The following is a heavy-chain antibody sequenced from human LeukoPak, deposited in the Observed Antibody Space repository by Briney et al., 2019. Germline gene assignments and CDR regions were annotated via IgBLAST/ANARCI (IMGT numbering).Heavy chain of an antibody. CDR2: ISGSGGST. J-gene: IGHJ4*02. CDR1: GFTFSSYA. CDR3: ASRATVTTFFDY. D-gene: IGHD4-17*01. Sequence: GGSLRLSCAASGFTFSSYAMSWVRPAPGKGLEWVSAISGSGGSTYYADSVKGRFTISRDNSKNTLYLQMNSLRAEDTAVYYCASRATVTTFFDYWGQGTLVTVSS. V-gene: IGHV3-23*01.